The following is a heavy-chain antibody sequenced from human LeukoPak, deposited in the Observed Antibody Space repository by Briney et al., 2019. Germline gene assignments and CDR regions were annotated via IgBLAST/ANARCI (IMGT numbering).Heavy chain of an antibody. CDR1: GGSISSGSYY. CDR3: ARSLDVYYGFWSGYHGAFDI. J-gene: IGHJ3*02. D-gene: IGHD3-3*01. CDR2: IYTSGST. V-gene: IGHV4-61*02. Sequence: SETLSLTCTVSGGSISSGSYYWSWIRQPAGKGLEWIGRIYTSGSTNYNPSLKSRVTISVDTSKNQFSLKLSSVTAADTAVYYCARSLDVYYGFWSGYHGAFDIWGQGTMVTVSS.